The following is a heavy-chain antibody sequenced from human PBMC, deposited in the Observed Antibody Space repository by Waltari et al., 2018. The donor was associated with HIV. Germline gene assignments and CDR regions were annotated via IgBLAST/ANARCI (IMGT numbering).Heavy chain of an antibody. J-gene: IGHJ6*02. D-gene: IGHD5-18*01. CDR2: INSDGGNT. CDR3: VGDGVMVTGTNGMDV. CDR1: GFIFSRQW. V-gene: IGHV3-74*01. Sequence: EVQLVESGGDLIQPGGSLRLSCAASGFIFSRQWMHWVRQAPGKGLVWVSRINSDGGNTTYADSVKGRFTISRDNARNTVYLQMTSLRAEDTAVYYCVGDGVMVTGTNGMDVWGQGTTVTVSS.